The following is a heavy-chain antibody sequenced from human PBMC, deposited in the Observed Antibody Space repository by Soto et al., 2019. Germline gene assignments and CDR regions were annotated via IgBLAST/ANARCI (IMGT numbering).Heavy chain of an antibody. V-gene: IGHV4-38-2*01. CDR2: MYQSGST. CDR1: GYSISSGYF. J-gene: IGHJ4*02. CDR3: ARDFADFDS. Sequence: SETLSLTCGVSGYSISSGYFWGWIRQPPGKGLEWIGSMYQSGSTYYNPSLKSRVSISMDTSKNQFSLNLDSVTAADTAVYFCARDFADFDSWGQGTLVTVSS. D-gene: IGHD3-3*01.